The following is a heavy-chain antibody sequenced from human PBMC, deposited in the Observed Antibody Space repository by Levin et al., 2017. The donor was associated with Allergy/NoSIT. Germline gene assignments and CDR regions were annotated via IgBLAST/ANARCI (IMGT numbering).Heavy chain of an antibody. CDR1: GFTFSNQY. Sequence: GESLKISCAASGFTFSNQYIDWVRQPPGKGLEWVSRTANRADSHTTEYAASVKGRFTLSRDDSKNSLYLQMNSLKPEDTAVYYCTRERDAFDVWGQGTMVSVSS. V-gene: IGHV3-72*01. CDR3: TRERDAFDV. J-gene: IGHJ3*01. CDR2: TANRADSHTT.